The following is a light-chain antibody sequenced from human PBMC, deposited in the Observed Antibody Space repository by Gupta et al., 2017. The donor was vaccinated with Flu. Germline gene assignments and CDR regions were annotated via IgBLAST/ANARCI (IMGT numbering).Light chain of an antibody. CDR2: KAS. V-gene: IGKV1-5*03. CDR1: QSISSW. J-gene: IGKJ2*01. CDR3: QQYNSYS. Sequence: SPSTLSASVGDRVTSTCRASQSISSWLAWEQQKPGKAPKLLIYKASSLESGVPSRFSGSGAGTEFTLTSSSLQADDFATYYCQQYNSYSFGQGTKLEIK.